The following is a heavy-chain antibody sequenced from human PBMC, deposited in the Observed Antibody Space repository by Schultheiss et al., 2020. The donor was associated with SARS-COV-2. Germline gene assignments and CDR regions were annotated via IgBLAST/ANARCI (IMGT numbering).Heavy chain of an antibody. Sequence: QTLSLTCAVYGGSFSGYYWSWIRQPPGKGLEWIGEINHSGSTNYNPSLKSRVTISVDTSKNQFSLKLSSVTAADTAVYYCARYSSSLYYYYMDVWGKGTTVTVSS. J-gene: IGHJ6*03. D-gene: IGHD6-6*01. CDR3: ARYSSSLYYYYMDV. CDR1: GGSFSGYY. CDR2: INHSGST. V-gene: IGHV4-34*01.